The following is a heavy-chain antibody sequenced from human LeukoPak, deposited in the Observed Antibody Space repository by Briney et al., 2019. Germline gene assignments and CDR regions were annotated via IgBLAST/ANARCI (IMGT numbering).Heavy chain of an antibody. J-gene: IGHJ4*02. CDR1: GFTFSSYG. D-gene: IGHD2-15*01. Sequence: GGSLRLSCAASGFTFSSYGMHWVRQAPGKGLEWVAFIRYNGSNKYYADSVKGRFTISRDNSKNTLYLQMNSLRAEDTAVYYCAHPCSGGSCYDRGDYWGQGTLVTVSS. CDR3: AHPCSGGSCYDRGDY. CDR2: IRYNGSNK. V-gene: IGHV3-30*02.